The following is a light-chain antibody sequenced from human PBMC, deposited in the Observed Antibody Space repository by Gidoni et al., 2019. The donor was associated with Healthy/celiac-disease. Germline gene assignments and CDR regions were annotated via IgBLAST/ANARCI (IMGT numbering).Light chain of an antibody. Sequence: QSALTQPRPVSGSPGPPVTISCTGTSSDVGGYNYVSWYQQQPGKAPKLLIYDVSKRPSGVPDRFSGSKSGNAASLTISGLQAEDEADYYCCSYAGSYTFVVFGGGTKLTVL. J-gene: IGLJ3*02. CDR1: SSDVGGYNY. CDR2: DVS. CDR3: CSYAGSYTFVV. V-gene: IGLV2-11*01.